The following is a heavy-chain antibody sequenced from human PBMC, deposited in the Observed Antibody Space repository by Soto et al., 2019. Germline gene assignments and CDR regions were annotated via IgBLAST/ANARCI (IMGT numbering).Heavy chain of an antibody. V-gene: IGHV4-31*03. Sequence: QVQLQESGPGLVKPSQTLSLTCTVSGGSISSGGYYWSWIRQHPGKGLEWIGYIYYSGSTYYNPSLKSRVTKSVDTSKNQFSLKLSSVTAADTAVYYCARDASEIAGIDYWGQGTLVTVSS. CDR1: GGSISSGGYY. CDR3: ARDASEIAGIDY. CDR2: IYYSGST. J-gene: IGHJ4*02. D-gene: IGHD6-13*01.